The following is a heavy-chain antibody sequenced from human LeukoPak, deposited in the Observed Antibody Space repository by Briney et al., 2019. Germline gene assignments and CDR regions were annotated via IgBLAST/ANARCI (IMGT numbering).Heavy chain of an antibody. CDR2: ISYDGSNK. J-gene: IGHJ2*01. CDR1: GFTFSSYG. V-gene: IGHV3-30*03. Sequence: PGGSLRLSCAASGFTFSSYGMHWVRQAPGKGLEWVAVISYDGSNKYYADSVKGRFTISRDNSKNTLYLQMNSLRAEDTAVYYCARAGGGDKQQLVWYFDLWGRGTLVTVSS. D-gene: IGHD6-13*01. CDR3: ARAGGGDKQQLVWYFDL.